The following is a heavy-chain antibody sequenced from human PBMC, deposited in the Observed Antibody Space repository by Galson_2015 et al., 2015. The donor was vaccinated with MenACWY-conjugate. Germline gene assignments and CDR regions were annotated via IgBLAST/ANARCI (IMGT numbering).Heavy chain of an antibody. CDR1: GFTFSSIG. CDR3: ATSNYYDGGGPVCLN. D-gene: IGHD3-22*01. CDR2: ISKDARQT. J-gene: IGHJ1*01. V-gene: IGHV3-30*03. Sequence: SLRLSCAAAGFTFSSIGMHWARRSPGKGLEWLALISKDARQTFYADSVEGRFTISRDNSNNTLYLEMNSLRVDDTAVYYCATSNYYDGGGPVCLNWSQGTLVTVSS.